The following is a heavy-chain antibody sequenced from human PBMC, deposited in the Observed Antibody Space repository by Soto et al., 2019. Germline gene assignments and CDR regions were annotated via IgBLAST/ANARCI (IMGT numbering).Heavy chain of an antibody. J-gene: IGHJ3*02. CDR3: AREGYYDSSGYYSTDAFDI. CDR2: IYYSGST. V-gene: IGHV4-31*03. Sequence: QVQLQESGPGLVKPSQTLSLTCTVSGGSISSGGYYWSWIRQHPGKGLEWIGYIYYSGSTYYNPSLKSRVTISVDTSKNQFSLKLSSVTAADTAVYYCAREGYYDSSGYYSTDAFDIWGQGTMVTVSS. CDR1: GGSISSGGYY. D-gene: IGHD3-22*01.